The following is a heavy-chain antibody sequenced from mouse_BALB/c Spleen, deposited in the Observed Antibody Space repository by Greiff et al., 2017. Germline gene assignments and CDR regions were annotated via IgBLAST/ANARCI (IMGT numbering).Heavy chain of an antibody. CDR3: ASSYPYYYAMDY. V-gene: IGHV2-9*02. D-gene: IGHD1-1*01. J-gene: IGHJ4*01. Sequence: QVQLQQSGPGLVAPSQSLSITCTVSGFSLTSYGVHWVRQPPGKGLEWLGVIWAGGSTNYNSALMSRLSISKDNSKSQVFLKMNSLQTDDTAMYYCASSYPYYYAMDYWGQGTSVTVSS. CDR2: IWAGGST. CDR1: GFSLTSYG.